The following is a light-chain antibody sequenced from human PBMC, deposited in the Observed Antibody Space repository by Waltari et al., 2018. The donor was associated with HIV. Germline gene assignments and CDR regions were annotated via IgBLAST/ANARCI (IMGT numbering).Light chain of an antibody. V-gene: IGLV1-51*01. Sequence: QSVLTQPPSVSAAPGQKVTISCSGSSSNIGNHFVSWYPQLPGTAPKLRINDSYQRPAGVPDGFSGSKSGTSATLVITGLQTGDEANYYCGTWESSLSAGVFGGGTKRTVL. CDR1: SSNIGNHF. CDR3: GTWESSLSAGV. J-gene: IGLJ3*02. CDR2: DSY.